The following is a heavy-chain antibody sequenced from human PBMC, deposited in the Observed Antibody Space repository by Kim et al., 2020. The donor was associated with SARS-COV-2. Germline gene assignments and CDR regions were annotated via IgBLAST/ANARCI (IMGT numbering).Heavy chain of an antibody. CDR2: IYYSGST. V-gene: IGHV4-31*03. J-gene: IGHJ6*02. D-gene: IGHD2-2*01. CDR1: GGSISSGGYY. CDR3: ARDRVPAASFDSGDYYYYGMDV. Sequence: SETLSLTCTVSGGSISSGGYYWSWIRQHPGKGLEWIGYIYYSGSTYYNPSLKSRVTISVDTSKNQFSLKLSSVTAADTAVYYCARDRVPAASFDSGDYYYYGMDVWGQGTTVTVSS.